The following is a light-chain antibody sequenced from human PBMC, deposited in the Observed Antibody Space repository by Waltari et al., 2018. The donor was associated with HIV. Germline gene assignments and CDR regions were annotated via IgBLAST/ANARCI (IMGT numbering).Light chain of an antibody. J-gene: IGKJ4*01. CDR3: QQYYNSPLT. V-gene: IGKV4-1*01. Sequence: DFVMTTSPDLLTVSLGEKATNKYKSSPSVFYASNNKTYLAWYQQKPGQPPKLLIYWASARESGVPDRFSGSGSGTDFTLTISSLQPEDVAVYHCQQYYNSPLTFGGGTKVEIK. CDR1: PSVFYASNNKTY. CDR2: WAS.